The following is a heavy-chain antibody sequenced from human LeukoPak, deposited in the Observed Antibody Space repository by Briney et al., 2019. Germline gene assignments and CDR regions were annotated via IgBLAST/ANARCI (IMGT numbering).Heavy chain of an antibody. D-gene: IGHD4-23*01. CDR1: GGSISSGGYY. V-gene: IGHV4-31*03. CDR3: ARDSGRRGGNSYWYFDL. J-gene: IGHJ2*01. Sequence: PSETLSLTCTVSGGSISSGGYYWSWIRQHPGKGLEWIGYIYYSGSTYYNPSLKSRVTISIDTSKNQFSLKLSSVTAADTAVYYCARDSGRRGGNSYWYFDLWGRGALVTVSS. CDR2: IYYSGST.